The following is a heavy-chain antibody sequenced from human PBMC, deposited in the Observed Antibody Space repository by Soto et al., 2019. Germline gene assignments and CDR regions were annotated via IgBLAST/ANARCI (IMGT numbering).Heavy chain of an antibody. CDR3: AKDRLKWELPLTYFDY. Sequence: HPGGSLRLSCAASGFTFSSYGMHWVRQAPGKGLEWVAVISYDGSNKYYADSVKGRFTISRDNSKNTLYLQMNSLRAEDTAVYYCAKDRLKWELPLTYFDYWGQGTLVTVSS. D-gene: IGHD1-26*01. CDR1: GFTFSSYG. V-gene: IGHV3-30*18. CDR2: ISYDGSNK. J-gene: IGHJ4*02.